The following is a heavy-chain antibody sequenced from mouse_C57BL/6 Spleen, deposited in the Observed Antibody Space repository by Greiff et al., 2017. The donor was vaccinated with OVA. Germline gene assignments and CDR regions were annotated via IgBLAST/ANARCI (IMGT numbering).Heavy chain of an antibody. D-gene: IGHD2-3*01. CDR2: ISSGGSYT. CDR3: ARQGDGYYDY. CDR1: GFTFSSYG. J-gene: IGHJ2*01. V-gene: IGHV5-6*01. Sequence: EVKLMESGGDLVKPGGSLKLSCAASGFTFSSYGMSWVRQTPDKRLEWVATISSGGSYTYYPDSVKGRFTISRDNAKNTLYLQMSSLKSEDTAMYYCARQGDGYYDYWGQGTTLTVSS.